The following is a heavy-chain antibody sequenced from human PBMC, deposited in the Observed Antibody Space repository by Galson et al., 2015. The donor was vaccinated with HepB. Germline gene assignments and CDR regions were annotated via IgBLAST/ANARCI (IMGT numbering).Heavy chain of an antibody. V-gene: IGHV3-30*18. CDR1: GFTFSAYA. CDR2: ISYDGDKT. J-gene: IGHJ4*02. Sequence: SLRLSCAASGFTFSAYAMDWVRQAPGEGLEWLAVISYDGDKTYYSDSVKGRFTISRDNANNTLNLQMNSLRDDDSAVYYCAKGGCTSGACSLDSWGQGTLVTVSS. D-gene: IGHD2-8*01. CDR3: AKGGCTSGACSLDS.